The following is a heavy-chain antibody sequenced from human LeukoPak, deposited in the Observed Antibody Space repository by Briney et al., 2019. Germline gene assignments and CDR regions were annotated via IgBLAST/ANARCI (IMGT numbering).Heavy chain of an antibody. Sequence: GGSLRLSCAVSGFSVRNYYMNWLRQAPVKGLEWVSLIRGSGETVYADSVKGRFTISRDDSKNTVYLQMNSLRLDDTAVYFCARDRAATQGWVEFDPWGQGTMVTFSS. CDR2: IRGSGET. CDR3: ARDRAATQGWVEFDP. J-gene: IGHJ5*02. D-gene: IGHD1-26*01. V-gene: IGHV3-66*03. CDR1: GFSVRNYY.